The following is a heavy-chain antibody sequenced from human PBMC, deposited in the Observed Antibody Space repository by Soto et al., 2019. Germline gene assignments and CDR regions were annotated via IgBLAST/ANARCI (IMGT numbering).Heavy chain of an antibody. J-gene: IGHJ4*02. Sequence: SETLSLTCTVSGGSISSSSYYWGWIRQPPGKGLEWIGSIYYSGSTYYNPSLKSRVTISVDTPKNQFSLKLSSVTAADTAVYYCARQVGATTDFDYWGQGTLVTVSS. CDR2: IYYSGST. D-gene: IGHD1-26*01. CDR1: GGSISSSSYY. CDR3: ARQVGATTDFDY. V-gene: IGHV4-39*01.